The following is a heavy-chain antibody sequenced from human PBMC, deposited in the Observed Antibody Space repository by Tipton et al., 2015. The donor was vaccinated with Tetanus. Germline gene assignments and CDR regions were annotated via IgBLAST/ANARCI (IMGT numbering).Heavy chain of an antibody. CDR2: IYYSGST. D-gene: IGHD6-19*01. V-gene: IGHV4-59*12. CDR1: GGSISSYY. J-gene: IGHJ6*02. Sequence: TLSLTCTVSGGSISSYYWSWIRQPPGKGLEWIGYIYYSGSTNYNPSLKSRVTISVDTSKNQFSLKLSSVTAADTAVYYCASSRQWLVPPWPYYYGMDVWGQGTTVTVSS. CDR3: ASSRQWLVPPWPYYYGMDV.